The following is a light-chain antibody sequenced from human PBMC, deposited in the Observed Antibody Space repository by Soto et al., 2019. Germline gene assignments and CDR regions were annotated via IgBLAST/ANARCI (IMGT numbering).Light chain of an antibody. Sequence: QLVLAQPPSASGTRGQWVTISCSGSGSNIGTNTVTWYQQLPGAAPRLLIYSDNQRPSGVPARFSGSKSGTSASLAISGLQSEDEADYYCAAWDVSFVVFGGGTKLTVL. CDR2: SDN. J-gene: IGLJ3*02. CDR1: GSNIGTNT. V-gene: IGLV1-44*01. CDR3: AAWDVSFVV.